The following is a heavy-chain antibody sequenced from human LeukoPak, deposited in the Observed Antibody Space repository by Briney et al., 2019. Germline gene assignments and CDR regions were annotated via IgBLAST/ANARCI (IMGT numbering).Heavy chain of an antibody. D-gene: IGHD3-22*01. Sequence: GGSLRLSCAASGFTVSSYYMSWVRQAPGKGLEWVSVIYSGGSTYYADSVKGRFTISRDNSKNTLYLQMNSLRAEDTAVYYCARARLYYYDSSGYQYYFDYWGQGTRVTVSS. CDR3: ARARLYYYDSSGYQYYFDY. J-gene: IGHJ4*02. CDR2: IYSGGST. V-gene: IGHV3-53*01. CDR1: GFTVSSYY.